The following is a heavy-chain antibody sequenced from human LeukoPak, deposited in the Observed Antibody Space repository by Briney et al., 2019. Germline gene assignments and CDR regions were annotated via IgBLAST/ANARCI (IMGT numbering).Heavy chain of an antibody. CDR1: GYTFTSYD. CDR2: MNPDTGNT. D-gene: IGHD2-2*01. CDR3: ARQLLSDSGWFDP. Sequence: GSSVKVPCKASGYTFTSYDITWVRQATGQGLEWMGWMNPDTGNTDYAQKFQGRVTMTRNTSISTAYMELSSLTSEDTAVYYCARQLLSDSGWFDPWGQGTLVTVSS. V-gene: IGHV1-8*01. J-gene: IGHJ5*02.